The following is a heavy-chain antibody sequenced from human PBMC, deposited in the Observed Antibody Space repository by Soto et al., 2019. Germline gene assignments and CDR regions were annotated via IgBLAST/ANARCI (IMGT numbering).Heavy chain of an antibody. CDR1: GLTFGSRA. V-gene: IGHV3-23*01. Sequence: GGSLRLSCVASGLTFGSRAMSWVRQAPGEGLQWVSTITDTGGDAKYADSVRGRFVISRDNSKKTLYLQMTSLTAEDSAMYFCARGSTDSYPGSRIFDFWGRGTLVTVS. J-gene: IGHJ4*02. CDR2: ITDTGGDA. D-gene: IGHD3-10*01. CDR3: ARGSTDSYPGSRIFDF.